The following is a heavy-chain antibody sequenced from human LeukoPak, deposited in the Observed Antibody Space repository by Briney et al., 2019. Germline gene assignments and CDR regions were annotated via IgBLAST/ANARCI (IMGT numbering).Heavy chain of an antibody. CDR1: GFTFGTYW. CDR3: ARENHATGDY. V-gene: IGHV3-7*03. Sequence: GGSLRLSCAPSGFTFGTYWMMWVRQAPGEGREWVATINQDGGETYYVDYLKGRFTISRDNAKNSLYLQMNSLRVEDTAVYYCARENHATGDYWGPGTLVTVSS. CDR2: INQDGGET. J-gene: IGHJ4*02.